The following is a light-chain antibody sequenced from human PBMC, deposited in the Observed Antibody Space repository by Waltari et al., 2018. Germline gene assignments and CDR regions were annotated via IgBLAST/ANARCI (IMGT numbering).Light chain of an antibody. Sequence: EIVLTQSPGTASLSPGARVTLSCRASQSVGSSSLAWYQQKPGQAPRLVIYRASRRATGIPDRSSGSGSGTDFSLTISRLEPEDFAVYYCQQHGTLPATFGQGTKVEIK. CDR2: RAS. J-gene: IGKJ1*01. CDR3: QQHGTLPAT. V-gene: IGKV3-20*01. CDR1: QSVGSSS.